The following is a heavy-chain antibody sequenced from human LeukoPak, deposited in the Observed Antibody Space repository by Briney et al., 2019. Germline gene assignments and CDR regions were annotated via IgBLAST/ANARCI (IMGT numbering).Heavy chain of an antibody. J-gene: IGHJ4*02. CDR1: GFTFSNYS. CDR2: INTDGSTT. D-gene: IGHD3-10*01. Sequence: GGSLRLSCAASGFTFSNYSMHWVRQAPGKGLVWVSRINTDGSTTTYADSVKGRFTISRDNAKNPLYLQMNSLRAEDTAVYSCARASGPFDYWGQGTLVTVSS. CDR3: ARASGPFDY. V-gene: IGHV3-74*01.